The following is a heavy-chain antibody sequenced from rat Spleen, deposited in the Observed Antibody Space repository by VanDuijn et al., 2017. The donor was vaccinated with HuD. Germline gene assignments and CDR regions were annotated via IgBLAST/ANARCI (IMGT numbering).Heavy chain of an antibody. D-gene: IGHD4-3*01. CDR1: GFTFSSYG. J-gene: IGHJ2*01. Sequence: EVQLVESGGGLVQPGRSMKLSCAASGFTFSSYGMAWVRQAPTKGLEWVATINFDGSSTYYRDSVKDRFTISRDNAKNILYLQMDSLRAEDTATYYCARHGRGTDYSDYWGQGVMVTVSS. CDR2: INFDGSST. V-gene: IGHV5-29*01. CDR3: ARHGRGTDYSDY.